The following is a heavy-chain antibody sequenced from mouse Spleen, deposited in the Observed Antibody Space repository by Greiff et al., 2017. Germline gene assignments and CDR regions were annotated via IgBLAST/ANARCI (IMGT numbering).Heavy chain of an antibody. J-gene: IGHJ4*01. CDR1: GFTFSDYG. Sequence: EVKLVESGGGLVKPGGSLKLSCAASGFTFSDYGMHWVRQAPEKGLEWVAYISSGSSTIYYADTVKGRFTISRDNAKNTLYLQMSSLRSEDTAMYYCARHWGTTATDYAMDYWGQGTSVTVSS. V-gene: IGHV5-17*03. CDR2: ISSGSSTI. CDR3: ARHWGTTATDYAMDY. D-gene: IGHD1-2*01.